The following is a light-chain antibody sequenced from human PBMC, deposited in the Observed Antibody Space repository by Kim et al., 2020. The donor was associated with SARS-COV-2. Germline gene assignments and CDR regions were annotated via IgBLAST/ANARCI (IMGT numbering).Light chain of an antibody. CDR2: EDY. J-gene: IGLJ3*02. V-gene: IGLV3-1*01. CDR3: QAWDSSTEM. Sequence: VSPGQTAYITCSGHKLEDKYTYWYQQKPGHSPVLVIYEDYKRPSGIPERFSGSNSGDTATLTISGTQAVDEADYYCQAWDSSTEMFGGGTQLTVL. CDR1: KLEDKY.